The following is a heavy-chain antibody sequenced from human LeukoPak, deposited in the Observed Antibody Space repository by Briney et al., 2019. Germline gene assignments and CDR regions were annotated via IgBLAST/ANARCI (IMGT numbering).Heavy chain of an antibody. D-gene: IGHD2-2*01. Sequence: GASVKVSCKASGGTFSSYAISWVRQAPGQGLEWMGRIIPILGIANYAQKFQGRVTITADKSTSTAYMELSSLRSEDTAVYYCARSRPTPYLHFDHWGQGTLVTVSS. V-gene: IGHV1-69*04. J-gene: IGHJ4*02. CDR1: GGTFSSYA. CDR3: ARSRPTPYLHFDH. CDR2: IIPILGIA.